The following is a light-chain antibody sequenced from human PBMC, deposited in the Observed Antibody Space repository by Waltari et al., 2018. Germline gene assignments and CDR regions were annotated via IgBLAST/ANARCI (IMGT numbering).Light chain of an antibody. J-gene: IGKJ4*01. V-gene: IGKV3-11*01. Sequence: EIVLTQSPATLSLSPGERATLSCRASQSVSSYLGWYQQKPGQAPRLLISDASNRATSIPARFSGSGSETDFTLTISSLEPEDFAVYYCQQRHSWPLTFGGGTRVEI. CDR1: QSVSSY. CDR2: DAS. CDR3: QQRHSWPLT.